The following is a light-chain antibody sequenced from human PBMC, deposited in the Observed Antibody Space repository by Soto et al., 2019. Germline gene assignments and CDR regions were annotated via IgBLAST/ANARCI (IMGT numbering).Light chain of an antibody. Sequence: DTVMTQSPATLSVSPGERATLSCRASQSVSSNLAWYQQKPGQAPRLLIYGASTSATGIPARFSGSGSGTEFTLTISSLQSEEFAVYYWQQYNNWPPYTFGQGTKLEIK. J-gene: IGKJ2*01. CDR2: GAS. CDR1: QSVSSN. V-gene: IGKV3-15*01. CDR3: QQYNNWPPYT.